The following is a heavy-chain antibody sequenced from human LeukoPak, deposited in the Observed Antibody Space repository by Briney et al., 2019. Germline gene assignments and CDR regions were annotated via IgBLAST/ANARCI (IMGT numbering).Heavy chain of an antibody. CDR1: GFTVSSNY. D-gene: IGHD6-6*01. J-gene: IGHJ4*02. Sequence: PGGSLRLSCAASGFTVSSNYMSWVRQAPGKGLEWVSVIYSGGSTYYADSVKGRFTISRDNSKNTLYLQMNSLRAEDTAVYYCAKENIAAQYTYSYWGQGTLVTVSS. CDR3: AKENIAAQYTYSY. V-gene: IGHV3-53*01. CDR2: IYSGGST.